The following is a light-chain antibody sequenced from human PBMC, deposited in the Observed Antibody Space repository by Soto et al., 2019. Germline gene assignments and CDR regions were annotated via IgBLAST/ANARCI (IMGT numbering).Light chain of an antibody. J-gene: IGKJ3*01. CDR1: QGISSY. CDR3: QQLNSYPL. CDR2: AAS. Sequence: DIQLTQSPSFLSASVGDRVTITCRASQGISSYLAWYQQKPGKAPKLLIYAASTLQSGVPSRFSGSGSGTEFTLTIISLHPEDFATYYCQQLNSYPLFGPGTKVDIK. V-gene: IGKV1-9*01.